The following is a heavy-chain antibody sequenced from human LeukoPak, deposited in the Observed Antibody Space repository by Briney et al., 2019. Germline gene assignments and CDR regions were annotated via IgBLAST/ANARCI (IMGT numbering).Heavy chain of an antibody. Sequence: GGSLRLSCAASGFTFSSYGVSWVRQAPGKGLEWVSCIRGSGHRTYYADSVKGRFTISRDNSKNTLYLQMNSLRAEDTDVYYCAKDWGEYFDYVWGSFTSFDFWGQGTLVTVSS. CDR3: AKDWGEYFDYVWGSFTSFDF. CDR1: GFTFSSYG. J-gene: IGHJ4*02. D-gene: IGHD3-16*01. V-gene: IGHV3-23*01. CDR2: IRGSGHRT.